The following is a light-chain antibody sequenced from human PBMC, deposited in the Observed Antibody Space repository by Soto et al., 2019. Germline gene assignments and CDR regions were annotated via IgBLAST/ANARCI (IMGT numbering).Light chain of an antibody. V-gene: IGLV1-40*01. J-gene: IGLJ2*01. Sequence: QSVLTQPPSVSGAPGQRVTISCTGSSSNIGAGFDLQWYQQLPGTAPKLLIYGNINRPSGVPDRFSGSKSGTSASLAITGLQAEDEADYYSQSYDNTLSGSVVFGGGTKLTVL. CDR1: SSNIGAGFD. CDR2: GNI. CDR3: QSYDNTLSGSVV.